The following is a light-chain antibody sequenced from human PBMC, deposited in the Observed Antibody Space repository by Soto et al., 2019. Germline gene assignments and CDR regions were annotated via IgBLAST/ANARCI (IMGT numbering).Light chain of an antibody. J-gene: IGKJ5*01. Sequence: EIVLTQSPATLSLSPGERATLSCRASQSVGSYFAWYQQKPGQTPRLLIYDTSNRATGIPARFSGSGSGTDFALTISSLEPEDFAVYYCQQRSNWPITFGQGTRLEI. CDR3: QQRSNWPIT. CDR1: QSVGSY. V-gene: IGKV3-11*01. CDR2: DTS.